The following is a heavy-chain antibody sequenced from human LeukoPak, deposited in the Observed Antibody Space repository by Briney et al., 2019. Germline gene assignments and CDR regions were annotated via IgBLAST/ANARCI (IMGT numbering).Heavy chain of an antibody. CDR2: ISGYNGNT. Sequence: ASVKVSCKASGYTFTTYNINWVRQAPGQGLEWMGWISGYNGNTNYAQKLQGRVTMTTDTSTSTAYMELSRLRSDDTAVYYCARGDVMAAAGDEPQHFDHWGQGTLVTVSS. D-gene: IGHD6-13*01. V-gene: IGHV1-18*01. CDR1: GYTFTTYN. CDR3: ARGDVMAAAGDEPQHFDH. J-gene: IGHJ4*02.